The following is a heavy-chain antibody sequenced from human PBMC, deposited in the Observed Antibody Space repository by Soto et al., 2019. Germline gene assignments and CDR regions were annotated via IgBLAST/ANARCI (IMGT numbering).Heavy chain of an antibody. J-gene: IGHJ4*02. Sequence: GGSLRLSCAASGFTFSSYAMSWVRQAPGKGLEWVSAISGSGGSTYYADSVKGRFTISRDNSKNTLCLQMNSLRAEDTAVYYCAGQQLVALFDYWGQGTLVTVSS. CDR2: ISGSGGST. CDR1: GFTFSSYA. D-gene: IGHD6-6*01. CDR3: AGQQLVALFDY. V-gene: IGHV3-23*01.